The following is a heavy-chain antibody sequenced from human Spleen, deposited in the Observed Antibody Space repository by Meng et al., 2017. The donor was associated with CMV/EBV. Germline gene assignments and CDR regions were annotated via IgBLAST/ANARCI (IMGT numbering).Heavy chain of an antibody. V-gene: IGHV5-51*01. D-gene: IGHD3-10*01. CDR1: GYSFTSYW. CDR3: ARLSYGSGSYYFDY. Sequence: KGSGYSFTSYWIAWVRQMPGKGLEWMGIIYPGDSDTRYSPSFQGQVTMPADKSISTAYLQWSSLKTSDTAMYYCARLSYGSGSYYFDYWGQGTLVTVSS. CDR2: IYPGDSDT. J-gene: IGHJ4*02.